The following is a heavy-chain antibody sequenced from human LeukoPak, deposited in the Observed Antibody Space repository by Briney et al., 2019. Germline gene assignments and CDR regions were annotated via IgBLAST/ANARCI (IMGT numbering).Heavy chain of an antibody. CDR2: ISSSSSYI. Sequence: GGSLRLSCAASGFTVNINYMSWVRQTPGKGLEWVSLISSSSSYIYYADSLKGRFTISRDNGKNSVYLQMNSLRAEDTAVYYCARGWDYDILTGLFGDDLDYWGQGTLVTVSS. V-gene: IGHV3-21*01. J-gene: IGHJ4*02. CDR1: GFTVNINY. D-gene: IGHD3-9*01. CDR3: ARGWDYDILTGLFGDDLDY.